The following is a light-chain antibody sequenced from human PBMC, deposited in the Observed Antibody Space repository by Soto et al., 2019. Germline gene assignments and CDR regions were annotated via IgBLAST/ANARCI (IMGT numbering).Light chain of an antibody. J-gene: IGLJ3*02. Sequence: QSALTQPAFVSGSPGQSSTISCTGTRSDVGSDNLVSWYQQHPGKAPKLMIYEGTRRPSGVSDRFSGSKSGNTASLTISGLQAEDEADYYCCSYAPSTTLKMFGGGTKLTVL. CDR3: CSYAPSTTLKM. CDR1: RSDVGSDNL. V-gene: IGLV2-23*01. CDR2: EGT.